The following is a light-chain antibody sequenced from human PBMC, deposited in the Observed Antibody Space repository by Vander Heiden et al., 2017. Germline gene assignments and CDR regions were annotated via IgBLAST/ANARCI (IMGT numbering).Light chain of an antibody. CDR3: TSWDKSLNARV. Sequence: QSVLAQPPSASGTPGQSVTISCSGSGPNIGRNTVNWYQQLPGAAPRLLIYYNDQRPSGVPDRLSDSKSGTSASLAISGLQSEDEADYYCTSWDKSLNARVFGGGTKLTVL. CDR2: YND. CDR1: GPNIGRNT. J-gene: IGLJ3*02. V-gene: IGLV1-44*01.